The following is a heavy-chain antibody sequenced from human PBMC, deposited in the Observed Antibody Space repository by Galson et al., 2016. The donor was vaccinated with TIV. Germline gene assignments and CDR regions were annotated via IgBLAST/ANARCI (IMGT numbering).Heavy chain of an antibody. CDR3: ARDRIVDATYYYYYYGMDV. CDR1: GLSVSINY. V-gene: IGHV3-66*02. D-gene: IGHD1-26*01. Sequence: LRLSCAASGLSVSINYMTWVRQAPGKGLEWVSLISDGGNTYYPDSVKGRFTIPRDNTKNTLYLQMNGLRAEDTGVYYCARDRIVDATYYYYYYGMDVWGQGTAVTVSS. J-gene: IGHJ6*02. CDR2: ISDGGNT.